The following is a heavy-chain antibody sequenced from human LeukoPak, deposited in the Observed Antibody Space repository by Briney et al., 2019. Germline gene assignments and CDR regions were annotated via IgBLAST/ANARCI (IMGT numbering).Heavy chain of an antibody. CDR2: ISWNSGSI. D-gene: IGHD1-26*01. V-gene: IGHV3-9*01. Sequence: GGSLRLSCAASGFTFDDYAMHWVRQAPGKGLEWVSGISWNSGSIGYADSVKGRFTISRDNSKSVAYLQMNSLRAEDTAVYYCAAFRYRGKSEFNYWGQGTLVTVSS. J-gene: IGHJ4*02. CDR1: GFTFDDYA. CDR3: AAFRYRGKSEFNY.